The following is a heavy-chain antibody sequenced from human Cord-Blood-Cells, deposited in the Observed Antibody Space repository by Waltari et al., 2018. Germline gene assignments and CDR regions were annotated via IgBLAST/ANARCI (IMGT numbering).Heavy chain of an antibody. CDR3: ARRHYTVVTPFDY. J-gene: IGHJ4*02. V-gene: IGHV4-34*01. Sequence: QVQLQQWGAGLLKPSETLSLTCAVYGGSFSGYYWSWIRQPPGKGLEWIGEINHSGSTNHNPAHTSRVTISVDTSKNQVSLKLSSVTAADTAVYYCARRHYTVVTPFDYRGQGTLVTVSS. CDR1: GGSFSGYY. CDR2: INHSGST. D-gene: IGHD2-15*01.